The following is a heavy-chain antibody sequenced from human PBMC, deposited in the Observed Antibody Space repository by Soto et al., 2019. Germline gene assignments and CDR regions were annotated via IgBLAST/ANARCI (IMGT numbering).Heavy chain of an antibody. J-gene: IGHJ5*02. CDR1: GFPFDDYA. D-gene: IGHD6-13*01. CDR2: ISWNSGSI. Sequence: SLRLSCADSGFPFDDYAMHWFRQAPGKGLEWVSGISWNSGSIGYADSVKGRFTISRDNAKNSLYLQMNSLRAEDTALYYCAKGPYIAAAGTFWFDPWGQGTLVTVSS. V-gene: IGHV3-9*01. CDR3: AKGPYIAAAGTFWFDP.